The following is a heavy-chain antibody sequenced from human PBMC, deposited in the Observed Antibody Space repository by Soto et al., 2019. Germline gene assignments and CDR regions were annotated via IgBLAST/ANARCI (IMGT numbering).Heavy chain of an antibody. V-gene: IGHV4-39*01. D-gene: IGHD6-6*01. CDR3: ARLLGSSNFNYFVP. J-gene: IGHJ5*01. Sequence: SETLSLTCSVSGGSISSTTFYWGWIRQPPRQGLELIGSISYRGSTSYNPSLKSRVTISVDTSKNQFSLRLTSVTAADTAVYYCARLLGSSNFNYFVPWGQGTLVTVSS. CDR2: ISYRGST. CDR1: GGSISSTTFY.